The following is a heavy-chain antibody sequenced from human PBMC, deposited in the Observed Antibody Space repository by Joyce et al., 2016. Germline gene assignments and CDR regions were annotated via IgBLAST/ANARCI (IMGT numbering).Heavy chain of an antibody. Sequence: QLQLQESGPGLVKPSETLSLTCTVSGGSFSSSSYYWGWIRQPPGKGLEWIGTIYYSGNTYYNPSLKSRVTISVDTSKNQFSLKLSSVTAADTAVYYCAGIYCSSSNCYSADCWGQGTLVIVSS. D-gene: IGHD2-2*01. J-gene: IGHJ4*02. CDR1: GGSFSSSSYY. CDR3: AGIYCSSSNCYSADC. V-gene: IGHV4-39*07. CDR2: IYYSGNT.